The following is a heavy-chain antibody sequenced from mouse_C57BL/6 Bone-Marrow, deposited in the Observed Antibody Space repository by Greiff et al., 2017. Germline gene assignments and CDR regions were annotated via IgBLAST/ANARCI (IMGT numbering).Heavy chain of an antibody. V-gene: IGHV1-55*01. J-gene: IGHJ2*01. D-gene: IGHD2-4*01. CDR2: IYPGSGST. CDR1: GYTFTSYW. CDR3: ARGYDYSYYFDY. Sequence: VQLQQPGAELVKPGASVKMSCKASGYTFTSYWITWVKQRPGQGLEWIGDIYPGSGSTNYNEKFKSKATLTVDTSSSTAYMQLSSLTSEDSAVYYCARGYDYSYYFDYWGQGTTLTVSS.